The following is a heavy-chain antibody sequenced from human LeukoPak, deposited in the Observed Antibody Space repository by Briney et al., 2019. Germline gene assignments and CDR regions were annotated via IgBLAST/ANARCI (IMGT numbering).Heavy chain of an antibody. D-gene: IGHD2/OR15-2a*01. Sequence: SETLCLTCTVSGGSISSYYWSWIRQPPGKGLEWIGYIYYSGSTNYNPSLKSRVTISVDTSKNQFSLKLSSVTAADTAVYYCARAEYVGDWFDPWGQGTLVTVSS. V-gene: IGHV4-59*01. J-gene: IGHJ5*02. CDR2: IYYSGST. CDR3: ARAEYVGDWFDP. CDR1: GGSISSYY.